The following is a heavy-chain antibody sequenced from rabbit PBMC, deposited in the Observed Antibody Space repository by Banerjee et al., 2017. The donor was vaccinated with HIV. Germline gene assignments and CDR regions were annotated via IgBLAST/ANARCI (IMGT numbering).Heavy chain of an antibody. CDR3: AREDYSYDDYGYATIFNL. Sequence: SLEESGGDLVKPGASLTLTCTASGFSFSSSYWICWVRQAPGKGLEWIACIYAGSSGSPYYASWAKGRFTISKTSSTSMTLQMTSLTAADTATYFCAREDYSYDDYGYATIFNLWGQGTLVTVS. J-gene: IGHJ4*01. CDR1: GFSFSSSYW. V-gene: IGHV1S40*01. D-gene: IGHD2-1*01. CDR2: IYAGSSGSP.